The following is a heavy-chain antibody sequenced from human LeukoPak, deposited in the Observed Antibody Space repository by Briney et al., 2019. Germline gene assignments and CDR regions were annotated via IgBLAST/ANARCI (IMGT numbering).Heavy chain of an antibody. D-gene: IGHD3-16*01. Sequence: ETLSLTCNVSGASIRSGRNYWGWIRQSPGKGLEWVSYISSSSSTIYYADSVKGRFTISRDNAKNSLYLQMNSLRAEDTAVYYCARIRGYDYVWGSPDYWGQGTLVTVSS. V-gene: IGHV3-48*04. CDR3: ARIRGYDYVWGSPDY. CDR1: GASIRSGR. CDR2: ISSSSSTI. J-gene: IGHJ4*02.